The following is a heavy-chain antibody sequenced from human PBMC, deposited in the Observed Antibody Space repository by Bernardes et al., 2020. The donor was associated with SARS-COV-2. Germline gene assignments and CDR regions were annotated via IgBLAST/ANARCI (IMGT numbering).Heavy chain of an antibody. Sequence: SVNVTRQVSVYTLTELSMHWVRQAPGKGLEWMGGFDPEDGETIDAQKFQGRVTMTEDTYTDTAYMELTSLRSEETAVYYCATGTAAVVHLSGWFDPWGQGTLVTVSS. CDR2: FDPEDGET. J-gene: IGHJ5*02. CDR3: ATGTAAVVHLSGWFDP. D-gene: IGHD3-16*02. CDR1: VYTLTELS. V-gene: IGHV1-24*01.